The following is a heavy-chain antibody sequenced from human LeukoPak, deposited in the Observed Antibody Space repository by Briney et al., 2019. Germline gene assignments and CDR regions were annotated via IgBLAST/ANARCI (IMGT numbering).Heavy chain of an antibody. J-gene: IGHJ4*02. CDR3: ARDFSPSGWYDY. D-gene: IGHD6-19*01. CDR1: GFTFSSYA. Sequence: GGSLRVSCAASGFTFSSYAMSWVRQAPGKGLEWVSAISGSGGSTYYADSVKGRFTISRDNSKNTLYLQMNSLRAEDTAVYYCARDFSPSGWYDYWGQGTLVTVSS. CDR2: ISGSGGST. V-gene: IGHV3-23*01.